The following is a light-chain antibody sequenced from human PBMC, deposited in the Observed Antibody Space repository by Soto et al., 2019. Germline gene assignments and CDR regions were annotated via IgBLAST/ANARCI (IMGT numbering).Light chain of an antibody. Sequence: EIVLTQSPATLSVSPGDRATLSCRASQSVNSNLAWYHLKPGQAPRLLLYGASIRAAGIPARFTGSESGTEFTLLISSLQSEDFAVYYCQQYDDWPWTFGQGTKVDIK. V-gene: IGKV3-15*01. J-gene: IGKJ1*01. CDR3: QQYDDWPWT. CDR1: QSVNSN. CDR2: GAS.